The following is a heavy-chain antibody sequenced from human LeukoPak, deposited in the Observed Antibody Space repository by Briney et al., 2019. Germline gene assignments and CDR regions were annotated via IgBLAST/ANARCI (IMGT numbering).Heavy chain of an antibody. CDR2: IYPGDSDT. Sequence: GESLKISCKASGYSFTTYWIGWVRQMPGKGLERMGIIYPGDSDTRYSPSFQGQVTISADKSISTAYLQWSSLKASDTAMYYCARHGVYDRSGYYSEEFYYYYGMDVWGQGTTVTVSS. CDR3: ARHGVYDRSGYYSEEFYYYYGMDV. D-gene: IGHD3-22*01. V-gene: IGHV5-51*01. J-gene: IGHJ6*02. CDR1: GYSFTTYW.